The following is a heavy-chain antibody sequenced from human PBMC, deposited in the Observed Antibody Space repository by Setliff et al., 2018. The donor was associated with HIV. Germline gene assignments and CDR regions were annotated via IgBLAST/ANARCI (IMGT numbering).Heavy chain of an antibody. J-gene: IGHJ4*02. Sequence: PSETLSLTCTVSGGSISSYYWSWIRQPPGKGLEWIGYIYYSGSTNYNPSLKSLVTNSVDTSKNHFSLKLRSVTAADTAVYYCAQLGMVDDFDYWGQGTLVTVSS. CDR1: GGSISSYY. CDR3: AQLGMVDDFDY. CDR2: IYYSGST. D-gene: IGHD1-1*01. V-gene: IGHV4-59*01.